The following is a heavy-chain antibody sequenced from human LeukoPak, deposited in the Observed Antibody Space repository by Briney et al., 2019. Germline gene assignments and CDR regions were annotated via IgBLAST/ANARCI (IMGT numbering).Heavy chain of an antibody. V-gene: IGHV3-7*03. CDR1: GFTFSSHW. Sequence: GGSLRLSCVGSGFTFSSHWMSWVRQAPGKGLEWVATIKQDGGERYYVDSVEGRFTISRDNGKTSVYLQMNSLRADDTAVYYCARSRAAVVMGELIPSFYYGMDVWGQGTTVTVSS. D-gene: IGHD3-16*01. J-gene: IGHJ6*02. CDR3: ARSRAAVVMGELIPSFYYGMDV. CDR2: IKQDGGER.